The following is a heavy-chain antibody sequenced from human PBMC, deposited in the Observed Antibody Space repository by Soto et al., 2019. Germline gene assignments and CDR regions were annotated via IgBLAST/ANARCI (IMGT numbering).Heavy chain of an antibody. D-gene: IGHD3-22*01. Sequence: GSLRLSCAASGFTFSNAWMSWVRQAPGKGLEWVGRIKSKTDGGTTDYAAPVKGRFTISRDDSKNTLYLQMNSLKTEDTAVYYCTTDNYDSSGYYSSYYGMDVWGQGTTVTVSS. CDR3: TTDNYDSSGYYSSYYGMDV. CDR1: GFTFSNAW. J-gene: IGHJ6*02. V-gene: IGHV3-15*01. CDR2: IKSKTDGGTT.